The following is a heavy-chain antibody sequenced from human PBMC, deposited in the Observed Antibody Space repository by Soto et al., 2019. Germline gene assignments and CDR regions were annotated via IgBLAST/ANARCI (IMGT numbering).Heavy chain of an antibody. V-gene: IGHV1-8*01. Sequence: ASVKVSCKASGYTFTSYDINWVRQATGQGLEWMGWMNPNSGNTGYAQKLQGRVTMTTDTSTSTAYMELRSLRSDDTAVYYCARDSLGLEPTYYYYGMDVWGQGTTVTVSS. D-gene: IGHD2-21*01. CDR3: ARDSLGLEPTYYYYGMDV. CDR1: GYTFTSYD. J-gene: IGHJ6*02. CDR2: MNPNSGNT.